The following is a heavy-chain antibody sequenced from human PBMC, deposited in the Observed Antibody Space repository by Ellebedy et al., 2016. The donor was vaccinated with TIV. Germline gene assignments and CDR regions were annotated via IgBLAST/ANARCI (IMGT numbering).Heavy chain of an antibody. Sequence: GESLKISCAASGFTVSRNYMSWVRQAPGKGLEWVSVIYSGGTTYYADSVKGRFTISRDNSKNTLYLQMNSLRVEDTALYDCAGRDNGDYPYFDFWGQGTLVTVSS. D-gene: IGHD4-17*01. CDR3: AGRDNGDYPYFDF. CDR1: GFTVSRNY. J-gene: IGHJ4*02. V-gene: IGHV3-66*01. CDR2: IYSGGTT.